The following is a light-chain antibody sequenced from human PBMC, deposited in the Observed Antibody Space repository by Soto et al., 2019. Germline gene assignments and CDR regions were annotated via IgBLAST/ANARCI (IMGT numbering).Light chain of an antibody. V-gene: IGKV3-20*01. CDR3: QQYGSSPWT. CDR2: GAS. Sequence: EIVLTQSPGTLSLSPGERATHSCRASQSVSSSYLAWYQQKPGQAPRLLIYGASSRATGIPDRFSGSGSGTDFTLTISRLEPEDFAVYYCQQYGSSPWTFGQGTK. J-gene: IGKJ1*01. CDR1: QSVSSSY.